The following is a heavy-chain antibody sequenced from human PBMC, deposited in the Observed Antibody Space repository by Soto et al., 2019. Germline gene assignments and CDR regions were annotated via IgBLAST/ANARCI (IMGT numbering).Heavy chain of an antibody. D-gene: IGHD3-22*01. J-gene: IGHJ3*02. CDR3: AREGGSYDSGGYLIRGAFDI. V-gene: IGHV4-31*03. CDR2: IYFRGNT. CDR1: GDSISRIDYY. Sequence: PSETLSLTCSVSGDSISRIDYYWTWIRQHPEKGLEWIGNIYFRGNTYYSPSLESRLTISVDTSKNQFSLKLTSVTAADTAVYYCAREGGSYDSGGYLIRGAFDIWGQGTVVTASS.